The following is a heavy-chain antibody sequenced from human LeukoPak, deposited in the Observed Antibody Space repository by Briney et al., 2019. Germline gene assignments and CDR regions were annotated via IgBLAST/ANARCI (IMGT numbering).Heavy chain of an antibody. D-gene: IGHD3-10*01. CDR3: ARDLLLWFGELPSGGMDV. Sequence: PGGSLRLSCAASGFTFSDYYMSWIRQAPGKGLEWLSYISPSGIHTPYADSVKGRFTISRDDAKNSLYLQMNSLRAEDTALYYCARDLLLWFGELPSGGMDVWGQGTTVTVSS. V-gene: IGHV3-11*06. J-gene: IGHJ6*02. CDR2: ISPSGIHT. CDR1: GFTFSDYY.